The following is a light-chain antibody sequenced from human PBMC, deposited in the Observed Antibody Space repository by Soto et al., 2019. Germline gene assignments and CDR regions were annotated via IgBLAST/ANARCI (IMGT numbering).Light chain of an antibody. Sequence: DIQMTQSPSSLSASVGDRVTITCRASQGISNFLAWYQQKPGKVPSVLIYGASTLRSGVPSRFSGSGSGTDFTLTISSLQPEDVATYYCQKYNSASLTFGPGTKVDIK. J-gene: IGKJ3*01. CDR1: QGISNF. CDR2: GAS. V-gene: IGKV1-27*01. CDR3: QKYNSASLT.